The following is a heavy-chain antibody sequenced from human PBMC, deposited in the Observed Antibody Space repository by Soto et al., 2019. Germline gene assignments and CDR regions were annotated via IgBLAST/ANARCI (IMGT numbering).Heavy chain of an antibody. CDR3: ARDGGDGYREKYYFDY. CDR2: ISSSSSYI. D-gene: IGHD2-21*01. Sequence: GGSLRLSCAASGFTFSSYSMNWVRQAPGKGLEWVSSISSSSSYIYYADSVKGRFTISRDNAKNSLYLQMNSLRAEDTAVYYCARDGGDGYREKYYFDYWGQGTLVTVSS. CDR1: GFTFSSYS. V-gene: IGHV3-21*01. J-gene: IGHJ4*02.